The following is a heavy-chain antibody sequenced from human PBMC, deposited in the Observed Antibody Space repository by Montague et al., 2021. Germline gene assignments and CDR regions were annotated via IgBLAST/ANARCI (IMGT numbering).Heavy chain of an antibody. Sequence: SLRLSCAASGFTFSSYVMHWVRQAPGKGLVWVSRISHDGTVTTYADSVKGRFTISRDNAKNTLFLQMNSLRAEDTAVYYCTRDVNWDRFDYWGQGALVTVSS. CDR3: TRDVNWDRFDY. V-gene: IGHV3-74*01. CDR1: GFTFSSYV. D-gene: IGHD7-27*01. J-gene: IGHJ4*02. CDR2: ISHDGTVT.